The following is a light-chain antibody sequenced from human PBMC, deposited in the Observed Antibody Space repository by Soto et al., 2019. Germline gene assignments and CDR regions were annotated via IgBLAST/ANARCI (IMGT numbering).Light chain of an antibody. Sequence: QLVLTLSPSASASLGASVKLTCTLSSGHSNYAIAWHQQQPEKGPRYLMKLNSDGSHSKGDGIPDRFSGSSSGAERYLTISSLQSEDEADYYCQTWGTGLYVVFGGGTKVTVL. V-gene: IGLV4-69*01. J-gene: IGLJ2*01. CDR1: SGHSNYA. CDR3: QTWGTGLYVV. CDR2: LNSDGSH.